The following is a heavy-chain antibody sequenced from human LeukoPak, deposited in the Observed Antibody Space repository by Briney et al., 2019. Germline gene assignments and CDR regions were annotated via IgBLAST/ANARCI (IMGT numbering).Heavy chain of an antibody. V-gene: IGHV4-34*01. Sequence: SETLSLTCAVYGGSFSGYYWSWIRQPPGKGLEWIGEINHSGSTNYNPSLKSRVTISVDTSKNQFSLKLSSVTAADTAVYYCASPDTDYGSVDYWGQGTLVTVSS. D-gene: IGHD3-10*01. CDR1: GGSFSGYY. J-gene: IGHJ4*02. CDR3: ASPDTDYGSVDY. CDR2: INHSGST.